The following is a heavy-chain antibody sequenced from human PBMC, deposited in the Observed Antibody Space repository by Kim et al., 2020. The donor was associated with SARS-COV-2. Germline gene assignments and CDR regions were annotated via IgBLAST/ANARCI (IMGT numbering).Heavy chain of an antibody. CDR3: ARDPPSYYGGVFDY. CDR1: GFTFSSYG. J-gene: IGHJ4*02. Sequence: GGSLRLSCAASGFTFSSYGMHWVRQAPGKGLEWVAVIWYDGSNKYYADSVKGRFTISRDNSKNTLYLQMNSLRAEDTAVYYCARDPPSYYGGVFDYWGQGTLVTVSS. V-gene: IGHV3-33*01. CDR2: IWYDGSNK. D-gene: IGHD4-17*01.